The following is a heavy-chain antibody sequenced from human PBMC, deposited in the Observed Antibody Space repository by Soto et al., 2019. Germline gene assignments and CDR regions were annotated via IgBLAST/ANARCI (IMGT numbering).Heavy chain of an antibody. J-gene: IGHJ6*02. D-gene: IGHD2-21*02. CDR2: IYRDDDK. CDR1: GFSLNTGGLG. Sequence: QITLKESGPTLLKPTQTLTLTCSVTGFSLNTGGLGVGWLRQPPGTALDCLALIYRDDDKRYSPSLRNRLSISKDTSNNLVVFTLTSMDRGDTATYYCIHSRRGGACLRAYSSHYYYGLCVSGQGTTVTVSS. V-gene: IGHV2-5*02. CDR3: IHSRRGGACLRAYSSHYYYGLCV.